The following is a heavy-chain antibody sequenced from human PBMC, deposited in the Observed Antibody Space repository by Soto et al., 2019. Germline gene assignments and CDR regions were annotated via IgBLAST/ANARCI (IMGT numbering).Heavy chain of an antibody. V-gene: IGHV5-10-1*01. CDR1: GYSFAGYW. D-gene: IGHD3-22*01. J-gene: IGHJ4*02. CDR2: IDPSDSQT. CDR3: ARQIYDSDTGPNFQYYFDS. Sequence: GESLKISCKGSGYSFAGYWITWVRQKPGKGLEWMGRIDPSDSQTYYSPSFRGHVTISVTKSITTVFLQWSNLRASDTAMYYCARQIYDSDTGPNFQYYFDSWGQGTPVTVSS.